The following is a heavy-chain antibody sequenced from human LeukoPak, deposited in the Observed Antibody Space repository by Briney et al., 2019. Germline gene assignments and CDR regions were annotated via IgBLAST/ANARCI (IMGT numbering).Heavy chain of an antibody. CDR3: ARGVVGAARRYYYYYYYMDV. V-gene: IGHV4-34*01. CDR2: INHSGST. J-gene: IGHJ6*03. CDR1: GESFSGYY. Sequence: SETLSLTCAVSGESFSGYYWTWIRQPPGKGLEWIGEINHSGSTNYNPSLKSRVTISVDTSKNQFSLKLSSVTAADTAVYYCARGVVGAARRYYYYYYYMDVWGKGTTVTVPS. D-gene: IGHD2-2*01.